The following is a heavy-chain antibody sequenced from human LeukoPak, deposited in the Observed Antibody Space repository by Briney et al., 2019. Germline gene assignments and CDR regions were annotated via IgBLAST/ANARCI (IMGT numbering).Heavy chain of an antibody. CDR3: ARENTYYDILTGHQPHYFDY. J-gene: IGHJ4*02. CDR2: ISSSGSTI. V-gene: IGHV3-48*03. Sequence: GGSLRLSCAAPGFTFSSYEMNWVRQAPGKGLEWVSYISSSGSTIYYADSVKGRFTISRDNAKNSLYLQMNSLRAEDTAVYYCARENTYYDILTGHQPHYFDYWGQGTLVTVSS. D-gene: IGHD3-9*01. CDR1: GFTFSSYE.